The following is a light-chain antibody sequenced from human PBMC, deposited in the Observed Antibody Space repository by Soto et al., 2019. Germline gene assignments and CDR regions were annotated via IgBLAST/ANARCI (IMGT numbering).Light chain of an antibody. CDR3: QQYGSSWT. Sequence: EIVLTQSPGTLSLSPGERATLSCRASQSGSSSYIAWYQQKPGQAPRLLMYTTSNRATGIPDRFSGSGSGTDFTLTISRLEPEDFAVYYCQQYGSSWTFGQGTKVEI. CDR2: TTS. J-gene: IGKJ1*01. CDR1: QSGSSSY. V-gene: IGKV3-20*01.